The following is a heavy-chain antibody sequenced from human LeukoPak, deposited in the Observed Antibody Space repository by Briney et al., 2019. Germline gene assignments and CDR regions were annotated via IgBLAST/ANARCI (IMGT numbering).Heavy chain of an antibody. CDR3: ARAGEEYYYDSSGYYHVDY. V-gene: IGHV1-69*13. J-gene: IGHJ4*02. D-gene: IGHD3-22*01. CDR2: IIPIFGTA. CDR1: GDTFSNSA. Sequence: SSVKVSCKASGDTFSNSAISGVRQAPGQGLEWMGGIIPIFGTANYAQKFQGRVTITADESTSTAYMELSSLRSEDTAVYYCARAGEEYYYDSSGYYHVDYWGQGTLVTVSS.